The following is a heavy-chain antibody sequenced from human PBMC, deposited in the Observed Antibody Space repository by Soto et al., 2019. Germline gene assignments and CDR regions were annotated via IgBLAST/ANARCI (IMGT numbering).Heavy chain of an antibody. J-gene: IGHJ4*02. D-gene: IGHD2-2*01. V-gene: IGHV1-69*13. Sequence: VASVKVSCKASGGTFSSYAISWVRQAPGQGLEWMGGIIPIFGTANYAQKFQGRVTITADESTSTAYMELSSLRSEDTAVYYCARVGVVPAATWVFDYWGQGTLVTVSS. CDR2: IIPIFGTA. CDR3: ARVGVVPAATWVFDY. CDR1: GGTFSSYA.